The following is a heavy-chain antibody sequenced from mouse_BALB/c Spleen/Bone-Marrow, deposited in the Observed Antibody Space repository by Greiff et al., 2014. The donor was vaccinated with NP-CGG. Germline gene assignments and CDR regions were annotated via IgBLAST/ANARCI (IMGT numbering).Heavy chain of an antibody. CDR1: GYKFTDYE. Sequence: VQLQQSGAELVRPGASVTLSYKASGYKFTDYEMHWVKQTPVHGLEWIGSIDPETGGTAYNQNFKGKATLTADRSSATAYMELRSLTSEDSAVYYCTGEGIYFGYDVPMDYRGQGTSVTVSS. CDR2: IDPETGGT. V-gene: IGHV1-15*01. CDR3: TGEGIYFGYDVPMDY. D-gene: IGHD2-2*01. J-gene: IGHJ4*01.